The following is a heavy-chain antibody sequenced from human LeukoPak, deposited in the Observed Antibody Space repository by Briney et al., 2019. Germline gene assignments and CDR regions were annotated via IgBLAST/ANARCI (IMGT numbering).Heavy chain of an antibody. D-gene: IGHD4-17*01. V-gene: IGHV3-23*01. CDR2: ISGSGGST. J-gene: IGHJ5*02. CDR1: GFTFSSYA. Sequence: GGSLRLSCAASGFTFSSYAMSWVRQAPGKGLEWVSAISGSGGSTYYADSVKGRFTISRDNSKNTLYLQMNSLRAEDTAVYYCAKDMKRAVTTLEWFDPWGQGTLVTVSS. CDR3: AKDMKRAVTTLEWFDP.